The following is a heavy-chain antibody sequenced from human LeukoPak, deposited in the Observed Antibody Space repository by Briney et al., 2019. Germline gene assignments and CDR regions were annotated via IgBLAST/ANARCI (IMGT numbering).Heavy chain of an antibody. V-gene: IGHV3-23*01. CDR1: GFTFSSYA. Sequence: PGGSLRLSCAASGFTFSSYAMSWVRQAPGKGLEWVSAISGSGGSTYYADSVKGRFTISRDNSKNTLYLQMNSLRAEDTAVYYCARVGSGSYLNFDSWGQGTLVTVSS. J-gene: IGHJ4*02. CDR3: ARVGSGSYLNFDS. D-gene: IGHD1-26*01. CDR2: ISGSGGST.